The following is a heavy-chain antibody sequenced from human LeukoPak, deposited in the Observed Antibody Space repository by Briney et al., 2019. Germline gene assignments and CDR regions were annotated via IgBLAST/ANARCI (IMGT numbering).Heavy chain of an antibody. D-gene: IGHD6-25*01. CDR1: GGSISGFH. V-gene: IGHV4-59*01. CDR2: ISTTGST. CDR3: ARRGWSGPSNWFDP. J-gene: IGHJ5*02. Sequence: PSETLSLTCNVSGGSISGFHWSWIRQSPGKGLEWIGHISTTGSTYYIASLRSRVVISKDESKNQLSLRLNSVTAADTAVYYCARRGWSGPSNWFDPWGQGTLVTVSS.